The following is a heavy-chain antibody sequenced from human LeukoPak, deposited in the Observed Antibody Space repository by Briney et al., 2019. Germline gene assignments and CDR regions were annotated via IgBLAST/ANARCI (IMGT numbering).Heavy chain of an antibody. CDR1: GFSLSSYA. V-gene: IGHV3-23*01. Sequence: GGSLRLSCTVSGFSLSSYALSWVRRAPGKGLEWVSAISGSGGSTYYADSVKGRFTISRDNSKNTLYLQMNSLRAEDTAVYYCAKSSSPGFDYWGQGTLVTVSS. CDR2: ISGSGGST. D-gene: IGHD1-14*01. CDR3: AKSSSPGFDY. J-gene: IGHJ4*02.